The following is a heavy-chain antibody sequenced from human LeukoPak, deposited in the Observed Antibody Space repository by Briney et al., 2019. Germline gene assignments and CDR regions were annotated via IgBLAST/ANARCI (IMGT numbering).Heavy chain of an antibody. D-gene: IGHD3-3*01. Sequence: PGGSLRLSCAASRFSFSSFAMTWVRQALGKGLEWVSAISGSGGSTYYADSVKGRFTISRDNSKNTLYLQMNNLRVEDTAMYYCAREENFWSGRPFSPDYRGQGTLVTVSS. CDR2: ISGSGGST. V-gene: IGHV3-23*01. CDR3: AREENFWSGRPFSPDY. CDR1: RFSFSSFA. J-gene: IGHJ4*02.